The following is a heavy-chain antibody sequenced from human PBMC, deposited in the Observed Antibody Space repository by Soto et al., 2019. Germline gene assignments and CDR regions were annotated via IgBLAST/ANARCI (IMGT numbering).Heavy chain of an antibody. V-gene: IGHV2-26*01. D-gene: IGHD1-26*01. CDR2: IFSNDEK. J-gene: IGHJ3*02. CDR3: ARVSPLVGDTLVVAFDI. CDR1: GFSLSNARMG. Sequence: QVTLKESGPVLVKPTEPLTLTCTVSGFSLSNARMGVSWIRQPPGKALEWLAHIFSNDEKSYSTSLKSRLTLTKDTSKSQVVLTMTNMDPVDTATYYCARVSPLVGDTLVVAFDIWGQGTMVTVSS.